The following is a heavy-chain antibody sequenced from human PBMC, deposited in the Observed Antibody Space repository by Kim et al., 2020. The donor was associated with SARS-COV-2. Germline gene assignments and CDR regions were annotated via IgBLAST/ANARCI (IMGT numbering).Heavy chain of an antibody. CDR2: INADRSVI. V-gene: IGHV3-74*01. Sequence: GGSLRLSCAASGFTFSSHSMHWVRQAPGKGPVWVSRINADRSVIEYAASVKGRFTISRDNSRSTLALQMNSLRPEDTAVYYCARCHWDYGFDSLG. D-gene: IGHD3-16*01. CDR1: GFTFSSHS. CDR3: ARCHWDYGFDS. J-gene: IGHJ4*01.